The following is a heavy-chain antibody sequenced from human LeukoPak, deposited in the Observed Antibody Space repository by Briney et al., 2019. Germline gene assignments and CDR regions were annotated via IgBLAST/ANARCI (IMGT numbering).Heavy chain of an antibody. Sequence: ASVKVSCKASGYTFTGYYMHWVRQAPGQGLEWMGWINPNSGGTNYAQKFQGRVTMTRDTSISTAYMELSRLRSDDTAVYYCAKDAKVAGEEEGYYFDYWGQGTLVTVSS. CDR1: GYTFTGYY. D-gene: IGHD6-19*01. CDR2: INPNSGGT. J-gene: IGHJ4*02. V-gene: IGHV1-2*02. CDR3: AKDAKVAGEEEGYYFDY.